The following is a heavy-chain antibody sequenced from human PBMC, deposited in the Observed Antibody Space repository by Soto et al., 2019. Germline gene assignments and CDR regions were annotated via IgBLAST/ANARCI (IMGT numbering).Heavy chain of an antibody. CDR1: GGSISSGGYY. CDR3: ARGIIHKYKLLYNWFAP. D-gene: IGHD2-2*01. J-gene: IGHJ5*02. V-gene: IGHV4-31*02. Sequence: SETLSLTCTVSGGSISSGGYYWSWIRQHPGKGLEWIGYIYYSGSTYYNPSLKSRVTISVDTSKNQFSLKLSSVTAADTAVYYCARGIIHKYKLLYNWFAPWGQGTLVTVSS. CDR2: IYYSGST.